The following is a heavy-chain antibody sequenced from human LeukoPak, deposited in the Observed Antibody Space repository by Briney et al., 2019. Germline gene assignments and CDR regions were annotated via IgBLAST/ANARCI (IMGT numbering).Heavy chain of an antibody. V-gene: IGHV4-59*01. CDR2: IYHSGST. CDR1: GGSISSYY. Sequence: SETLSLTCTVSGGSISSYYWSWIRQPPGKGLEWIGYIYHSGSTNYNPSLKSRVTISVDTSKNQFSLKLSSVTAADTAVYYCARGMWYYDSSGYHPGAFDIWGQGTMVTVSS. J-gene: IGHJ3*02. D-gene: IGHD3-22*01. CDR3: ARGMWYYDSSGYHPGAFDI.